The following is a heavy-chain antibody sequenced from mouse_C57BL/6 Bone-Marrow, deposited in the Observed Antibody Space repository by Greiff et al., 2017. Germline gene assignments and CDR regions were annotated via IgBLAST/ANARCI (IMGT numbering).Heavy chain of an antibody. D-gene: IGHD3-3*01. CDR2: ISSGSSTI. CDR1: GFTFSDYG. V-gene: IGHV5-17*01. CDR3: ARYLGDY. J-gene: IGHJ2*01. Sequence: EVQLVESGGGLVKPGGSLKLSCAASGFTFSDYGMHWVRQAPEKGLEWVAYISSGSSTIYYADTVKGRFTITRDNAKNTLFLQMTSLRSEATAMXYCARYLGDYWGQGTTLTVSS.